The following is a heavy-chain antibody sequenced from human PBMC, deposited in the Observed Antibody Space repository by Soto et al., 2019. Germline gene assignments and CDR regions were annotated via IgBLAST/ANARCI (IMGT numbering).Heavy chain of an antibody. D-gene: IGHD1-1*01. Sequence: ASVKVSCKISGHTLTELSIHWVRQAPGKGLEWMGGFDPDGGEAIYAQKWQGRVTVTADTATSTAYMELSSLRSEDTAVYYCERTREPRYYLDYWGQGTLVTVSS. CDR2: FDPDGGEA. J-gene: IGHJ4*02. CDR1: GHTLTELS. CDR3: ERTREPRYYLDY. V-gene: IGHV1-24*01.